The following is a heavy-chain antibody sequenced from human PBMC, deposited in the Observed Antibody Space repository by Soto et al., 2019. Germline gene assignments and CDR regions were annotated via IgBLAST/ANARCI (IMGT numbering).Heavy chain of an antibody. CDR3: ARHVSNFRYYYYAIDV. D-gene: IGHD4-4*01. J-gene: IGHJ6*02. Sequence: GESLELFCKGSGYTFTDYWIGWVRPLPAKGLEWMGVNYPGDSDTRYSASFQGHDTNTLNKSTSTAHLQWNTLTASDTAMYYWARHVSNFRYYYYAIDVWGQGTTVTVSS. CDR2: NYPGDSDT. CDR1: GYTFTDYW. V-gene: IGHV5-51*01.